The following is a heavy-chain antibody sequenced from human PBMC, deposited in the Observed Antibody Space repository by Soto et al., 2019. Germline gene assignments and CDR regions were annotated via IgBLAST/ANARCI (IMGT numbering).Heavy chain of an antibody. CDR1: GYTFTSYF. J-gene: IGHJ6*02. V-gene: IGHV1-18*01. Sequence: QAQLVQSGGEVKKPGASVKVSCRTSGYTFTSYFITWVRQAPGQGLEWVGWISAYNGNTNYGKMLLGRVTLTTDISTSTCYQELRSMKSDDTADDFAARQNYYSEMDVWGQWTTLTLSS. CDR3: ARQNYYSEMDV. CDR2: ISAYNGNT.